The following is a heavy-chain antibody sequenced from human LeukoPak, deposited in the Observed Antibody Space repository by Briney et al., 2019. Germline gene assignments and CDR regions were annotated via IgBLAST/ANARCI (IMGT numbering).Heavy chain of an antibody. J-gene: IGHJ1*01. Sequence: SGPTLVNPTQTLTLTCTFSGFSLSTSGVGVGWVRQPPGKALEWLIFIYWNDERRYNPSLKTRLSITKDTSKNQVVLTMTNMNLVDTATYYCVDSLELIYFHHWGQGTLVTVSS. V-gene: IGHV2-5*01. D-gene: IGHD1-7*01. CDR3: VDSLELIYFHH. CDR2: IYWNDER. CDR1: GFSLSTSGVG.